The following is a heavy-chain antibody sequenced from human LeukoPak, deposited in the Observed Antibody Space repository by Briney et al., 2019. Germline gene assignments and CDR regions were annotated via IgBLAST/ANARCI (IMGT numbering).Heavy chain of an antibody. CDR1: GFTFSGYA. J-gene: IGHJ4*02. CDR2: ISGSGGGT. Sequence: PGGSLRLSCAASGFTFSGYAMSWVRQAPGKGLEWVSLISGSGGGTYYADSVKGRFTIFRDNSKNTQYLQMNSLRAEDTAVYYCAKTGTEDGYNIYFDHWGQRTLVTVSS. D-gene: IGHD5-24*01. V-gene: IGHV3-23*01. CDR3: AKTGTEDGYNIYFDH.